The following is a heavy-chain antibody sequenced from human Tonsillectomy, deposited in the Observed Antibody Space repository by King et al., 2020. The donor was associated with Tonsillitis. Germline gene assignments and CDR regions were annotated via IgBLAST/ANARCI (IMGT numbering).Heavy chain of an antibody. CDR1: GFTFSSYG. D-gene: IGHD4-17*01. CDR2: IRYDGSNK. Sequence: VQLVESGGGVVKPGGSLRLSCAASGFTFSSYGMHWVRKAPGKGLEWVAFIRYDGSNKYYEESVKGRFTISRDNSKKTLYLQMNSLRAEDTAVYYCAKEAHDYGDYRVDYWGQGTLVTVSS. V-gene: IGHV3-30*02. J-gene: IGHJ4*02. CDR3: AKEAHDYGDYRVDY.